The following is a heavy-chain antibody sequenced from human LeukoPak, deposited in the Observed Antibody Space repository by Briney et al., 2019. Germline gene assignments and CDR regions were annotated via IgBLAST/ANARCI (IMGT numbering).Heavy chain of an antibody. J-gene: IGHJ4*02. D-gene: IGHD5-18*01. V-gene: IGHV4-59*01. CDR2: IYYTGAT. Sequence: PSETLSLTCTVSGGSISSYYWSWIRLPPGRGLEWIGYIYYTGATYYNPSLKSRVTISLDTSKNQFSLKLSSVTAADAAVYYCARAGYSYGTGYYFDYWGQGALVTVSS. CDR3: ARAGYSYGTGYYFDY. CDR1: GGSISSYY.